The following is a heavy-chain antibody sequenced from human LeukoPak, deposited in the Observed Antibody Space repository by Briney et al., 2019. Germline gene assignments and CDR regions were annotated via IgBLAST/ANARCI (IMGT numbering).Heavy chain of an antibody. CDR3: ARTFMGATVFRDAFDI. J-gene: IGHJ3*02. D-gene: IGHD1-26*01. V-gene: IGHV3-21*01. Sequence: AGGSLRLSCAASGFTFNIYTMNWVRQAPGRGLEWVSSISSSGSSMHSADSVQGRFTISRDNAKNSLSLQMNSLRAEDTAVYYCARTFMGATVFRDAFDIWGQGTMVTVSS. CDR1: GFTFNIYT. CDR2: ISSSGSSM.